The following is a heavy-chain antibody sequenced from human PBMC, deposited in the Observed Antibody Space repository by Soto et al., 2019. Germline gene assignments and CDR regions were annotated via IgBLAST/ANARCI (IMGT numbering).Heavy chain of an antibody. D-gene: IGHD2-15*01. Sequence: SETLSLTCTVSGGSISSSSYYWGWIRQPPGKGLEWIGSIYYSGSTYYNPSLKSRVTISVDTSKNQFSLKLSSVTAADTAVYYCAKGYCSGGSCYCLDYWGQGTLVTVSS. CDR3: AKGYCSGGSCYCLDY. J-gene: IGHJ4*02. CDR2: IYYSGST. V-gene: IGHV4-39*01. CDR1: GGSISSSSYY.